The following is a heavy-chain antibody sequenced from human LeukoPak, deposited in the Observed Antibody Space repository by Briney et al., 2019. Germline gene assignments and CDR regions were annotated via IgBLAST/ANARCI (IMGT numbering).Heavy chain of an antibody. CDR2: ISSSSSYI. CDR1: GFTFSSYE. V-gene: IGHV3-21*01. CDR3: AREGYYYDSSGYSFPFDY. Sequence: GGSLRLSCAASGFTFSSYEMNWVRQAPGKGLEWVSSISSSSSYIYYADSVKGRFTISRDNAKNSLYLQMNSLRAEDTAVYYCAREGYYYDSSGYSFPFDYWGQGTLVTVSS. D-gene: IGHD3-22*01. J-gene: IGHJ4*02.